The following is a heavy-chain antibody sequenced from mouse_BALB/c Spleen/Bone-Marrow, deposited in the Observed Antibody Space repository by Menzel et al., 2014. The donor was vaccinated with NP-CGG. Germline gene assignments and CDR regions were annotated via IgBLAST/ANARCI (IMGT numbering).Heavy chain of an antibody. D-gene: IGHD1-1*01. Sequence: VQLQQSGAELVKPGASVKLSCTASGFNIKDTYMHWVKQRPEQGLEWIGRIDPANGNTKYDPKFQGKATITADTSSNTAYLQLSSLTSEDIAVYYCASYYYGSSTFAYWGQGTLVTVSA. CDR3: ASYYYGSSTFAY. V-gene: IGHV14-3*02. J-gene: IGHJ3*01. CDR2: IDPANGNT. CDR1: GFNIKDTY.